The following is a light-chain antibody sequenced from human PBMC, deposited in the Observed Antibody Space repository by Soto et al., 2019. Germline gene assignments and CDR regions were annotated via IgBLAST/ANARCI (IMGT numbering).Light chain of an antibody. V-gene: IGKV1-39*01. J-gene: IGKJ4*01. Sequence: DIQMTQSPSSLSASVGDRVTITCRASQSISSYLNWYQQKPGKAPKLLIYAASSLQSGVLSRFSGSASGTDFTLTISSLQPEDFATYYCQQSYSTLRTFGGGTKVEIK. CDR3: QQSYSTLRT. CDR1: QSISSY. CDR2: AAS.